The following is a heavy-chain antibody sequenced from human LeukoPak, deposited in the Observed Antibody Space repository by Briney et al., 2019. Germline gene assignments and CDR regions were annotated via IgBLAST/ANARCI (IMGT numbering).Heavy chain of an antibody. CDR3: ARGRYSSSWSTNNWFDP. D-gene: IGHD6-13*01. CDR1: GYTFTGYY. J-gene: IGHJ5*02. V-gene: IGHV1-2*02. CDR2: INPNSDGT. Sequence: ASVKVSCKASGYTFTGYYMHWVRQAPGQGLEWIVWINPNSDGTNYAQKFQGRVTMTRDTSISTAYMELSRLRSDDTAVYYCARGRYSSSWSTNNWFDPWGQGTLVTVSS.